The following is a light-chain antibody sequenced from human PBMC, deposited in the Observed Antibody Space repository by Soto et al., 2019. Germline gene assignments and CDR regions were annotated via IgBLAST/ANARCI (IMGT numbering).Light chain of an antibody. CDR1: QSISNN. CDR3: QQYNNWPGFT. V-gene: IGKV3-15*01. Sequence: EIVMTQSPATLSVSPGERATLSCRASQSISNNLAWYQQKPGQAPRLLISGASTRATGIPARFSGSGSGTEFTLTISSLQSEDFAVYYCQQYNNWPGFTFGPGTKVDIK. J-gene: IGKJ3*01. CDR2: GAS.